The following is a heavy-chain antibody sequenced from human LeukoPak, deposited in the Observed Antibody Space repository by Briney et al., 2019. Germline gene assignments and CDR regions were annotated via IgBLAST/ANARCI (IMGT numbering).Heavy chain of an antibody. Sequence: SVKVSRKASGGTFSSYAISWVRQAPGQGLEWMGRIIPILGIANYAQKFQGRVTITADKSTSTAYMELSSLRSEDTAVYYCARVGDGMSNDYWGQGTLVTVSS. CDR3: ARVGDGMSNDY. CDR1: GGTFSSYA. CDR2: IIPILGIA. D-gene: IGHD1-1*01. J-gene: IGHJ4*02. V-gene: IGHV1-69*04.